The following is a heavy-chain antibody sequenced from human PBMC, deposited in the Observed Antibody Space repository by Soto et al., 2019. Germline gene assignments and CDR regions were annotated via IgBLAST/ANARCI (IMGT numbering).Heavy chain of an antibody. CDR1: GYTFTSYY. V-gene: IGHV1-46*01. Sequence: ASVKVSCKASGYTFTSYYMHWVRQAPGQGLEWMGIINPSGGSTSYAQKFQGRVTMTRDTSTSTVYMELSSLRSEDTAVDYCARDREQWLVGGMWDYWGQGTLVTVSS. CDR2: INPSGGST. D-gene: IGHD6-19*01. J-gene: IGHJ4*02. CDR3: ARDREQWLVGGMWDY.